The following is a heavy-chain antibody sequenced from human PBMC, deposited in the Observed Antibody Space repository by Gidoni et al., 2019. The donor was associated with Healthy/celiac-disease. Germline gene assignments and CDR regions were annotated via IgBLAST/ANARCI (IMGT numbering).Heavy chain of an antibody. D-gene: IGHD3-3*01. CDR1: GYTFTGQY. Sequence: QVQLVQSGAEVTKPGASVKVSCKASGYTFTGQYMPWVRKAPGQGLEWMGWINPNSGGTNYAQKFQGRVTMTRDTSISTAYMELSRLRSDDTAVYYCARVDITYYDFWSGSWGYFDLWGRGTLVTVSS. CDR2: INPNSGGT. J-gene: IGHJ2*01. V-gene: IGHV1-2*02. CDR3: ARVDITYYDFWSGSWGYFDL.